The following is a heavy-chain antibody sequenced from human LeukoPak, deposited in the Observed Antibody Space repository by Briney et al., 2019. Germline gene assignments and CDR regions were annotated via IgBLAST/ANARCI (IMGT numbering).Heavy chain of an antibody. J-gene: IGHJ4*02. D-gene: IGHD3-9*01. Sequence: ASVKVSCKASGYTFTSYGFCWVRQAPGQGLEWMGWISTYNGNTNYAQKFQGRVTMTTDTSTSTAYMELRSLRSDDTAVYYCARERDDILTGLAYWGQGTLVTVSS. CDR2: ISTYNGNT. CDR3: ARERDDILTGLAY. CDR1: GYTFTSYG. V-gene: IGHV1-18*01.